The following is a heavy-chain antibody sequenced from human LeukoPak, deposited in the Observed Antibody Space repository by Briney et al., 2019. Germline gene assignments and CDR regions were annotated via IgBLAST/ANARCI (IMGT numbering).Heavy chain of an antibody. Sequence: PGGSLRLSCAASGFTFSSYSMNWVRQAPGGGLEWVSYISSSSSTIYYADSVKGRFTISRDNAKNSLYLQMNSLRGEDTAVYYCAREGSGSYLDYWGQGTLVTVSS. CDR2: ISSSSSTI. D-gene: IGHD3-10*01. CDR1: GFTFSSYS. V-gene: IGHV3-48*01. J-gene: IGHJ4*02. CDR3: AREGSGSYLDY.